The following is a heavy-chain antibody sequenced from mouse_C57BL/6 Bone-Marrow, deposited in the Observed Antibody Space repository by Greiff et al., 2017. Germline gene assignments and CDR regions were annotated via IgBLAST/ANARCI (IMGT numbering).Heavy chain of an antibody. J-gene: IGHJ4*01. V-gene: IGHV7-1*01. D-gene: IGHD2-4*01. CDR3: ARDAGDYDRMDY. CDR1: GFTFSDFY. CDR2: SRNKANDYTT. Sequence: KLVESGGGLVQSGRSLRLSCATSGFTFSDFYMEWVRQAPGKGLEWIAASRNKANDYTTEYSASVKGRFIVSRDTSHSILYLQMNALRAEDTAIYYCARDAGDYDRMDYWGQGTSVTVSS.